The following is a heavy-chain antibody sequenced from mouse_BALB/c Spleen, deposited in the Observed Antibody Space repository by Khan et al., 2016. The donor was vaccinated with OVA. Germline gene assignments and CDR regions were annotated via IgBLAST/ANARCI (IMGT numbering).Heavy chain of an antibody. CDR2: ITYSGST. CDR3: EMGRTY. J-gene: IGHJ3*01. CDR1: GYFITSDYA. D-gene: IGHD4-1*01. V-gene: IGHV3-2*02. Sequence: EVQLQASGPGLGKPSQSLSLTCTVTGYFITSDYAWNWIRQFPGNKLEWMGYITYSGSTSYRPSLKSRISITRDTSKNQFFLQLNSVDAEDTATEYCEMGRTYWGQGTLVTVSA.